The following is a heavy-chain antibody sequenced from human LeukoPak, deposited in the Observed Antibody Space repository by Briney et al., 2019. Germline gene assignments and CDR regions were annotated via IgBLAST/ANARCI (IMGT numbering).Heavy chain of an antibody. J-gene: IGHJ3*02. D-gene: IGHD3-9*01. V-gene: IGHV4-59*08. CDR2: MSYNGDT. Sequence: SETLSLTCTVSGDSISSYYWSWIRQPPGRALEWIGYMSYNGDTNLNPSLKSRVAISLDTSKNQFSLKLSSVTAADTAVYYCARLAHYDILTGEGDAFDIWGQGTMVTVSS. CDR1: GDSISSYY. CDR3: ARLAHYDILTGEGDAFDI.